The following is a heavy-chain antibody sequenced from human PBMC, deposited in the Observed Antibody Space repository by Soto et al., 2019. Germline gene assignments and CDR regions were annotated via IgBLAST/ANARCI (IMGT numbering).Heavy chain of an antibody. J-gene: IGHJ1*01. D-gene: IGHD6-13*01. V-gene: IGHV3-23*01. CDR2: ISGGGSTT. Sequence: GGSLRLSCEASGFTFSSYAMSWVRQAPGKGLEWVSGISGGGSTTYYADSVKGRFTISRDNSKNTLYLQLNSLRAEDTAVYYCARDQAAGGTISRYFQDWGQGTLVTVSS. CDR1: GFTFSSYA. CDR3: ARDQAAGGTISRYFQD.